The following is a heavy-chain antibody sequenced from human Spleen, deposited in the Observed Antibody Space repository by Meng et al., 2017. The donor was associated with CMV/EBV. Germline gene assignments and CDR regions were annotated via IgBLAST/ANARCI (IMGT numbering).Heavy chain of an antibody. CDR2: INPSGGST. J-gene: IGHJ4*02. V-gene: IGHV1-46*01. CDR3: ARDAGTIAVSGIGDY. D-gene: IGHD6-19*01. CDR1: GYTFTNYY. Sequence: ASVKVSCKASGYTFTNYYMDWVRQAPGQGLEWMGIINPSGGSTSYAQKFQGRVTMTRDTSTSTVYMELSSLRSEDTAVYYCARDAGTIAVSGIGDYWGQGTLVTVSS.